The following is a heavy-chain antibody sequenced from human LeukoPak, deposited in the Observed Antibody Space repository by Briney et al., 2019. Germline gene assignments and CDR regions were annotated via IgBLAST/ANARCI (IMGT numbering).Heavy chain of an antibody. Sequence: GGSLRLSCAASGFTLEDYGMSWVRQAPGKGLEWVSAINWNSEATGYVDSVKGRFTISRDNAKNSLYLQMNSLRAEDTAVYYCSRVAVGGNRAFDIWGQGTMVTVSS. V-gene: IGHV3-20*04. D-gene: IGHD6-19*01. CDR3: SRVAVGGNRAFDI. CDR1: GFTLEDYG. CDR2: INWNSEAT. J-gene: IGHJ3*02.